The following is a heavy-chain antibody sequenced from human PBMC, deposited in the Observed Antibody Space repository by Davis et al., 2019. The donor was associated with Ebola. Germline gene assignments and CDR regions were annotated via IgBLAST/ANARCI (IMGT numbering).Heavy chain of an antibody. J-gene: IGHJ6*04. CDR3: ARGWLRGGMEV. Sequence: HPQTPSLTRAISGDSVPSAGWNWIRPSPSRGLEWLGRTNYKSKWYNDYAVSVKSRITINPDTTKNQFSLQLNSVTPADTALYYCARGWLRGGMEVWGEGTTVTVSS. CDR1: GDSVPSAG. CDR2: TNYKSKWYN. V-gene: IGHV6-1*01. D-gene: IGHD5-18*01.